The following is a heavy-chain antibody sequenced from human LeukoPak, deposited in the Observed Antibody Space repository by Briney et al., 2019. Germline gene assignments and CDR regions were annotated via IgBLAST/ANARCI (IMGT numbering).Heavy chain of an antibody. CDR1: GGTFSSYT. Sequence: SVKVSCKASGGTFSSYTISWVRQAPGQGLEWMGRIIPILGIANYAQKFQGRVTITADKSTSTAYMELSSLRSEDTAVYYCASARHFRQQYCSSTCCYSPDAFDIWGQGTMVTVSS. J-gene: IGHJ3*02. D-gene: IGHD2-2*02. CDR3: ASARHFRQQYCSSTCCYSPDAFDI. CDR2: IIPILGIA. V-gene: IGHV1-69*02.